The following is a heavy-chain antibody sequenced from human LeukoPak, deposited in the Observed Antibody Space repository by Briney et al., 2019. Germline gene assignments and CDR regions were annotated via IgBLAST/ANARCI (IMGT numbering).Heavy chain of an antibody. D-gene: IGHD1-1*01. CDR2: IYGGVNT. Sequence: GGSLRLSCAASGFTVSSNYMSWVRQAPGKGLEWVSVIYGGVNTVYAASVQGRFTISRDNSKNKLYLLMSSLRAEDTAVYYCAKSPKTGFLFDYWGKGTLVTVSS. J-gene: IGHJ4*02. CDR3: AKSPKTGFLFDY. CDR1: GFTVSSNY. V-gene: IGHV3-66*01.